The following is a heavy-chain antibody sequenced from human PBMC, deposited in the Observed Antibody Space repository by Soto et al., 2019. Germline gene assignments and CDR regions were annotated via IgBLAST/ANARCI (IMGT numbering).Heavy chain of an antibody. CDR2: ISWNSGSI. J-gene: IGHJ4*02. CDR3: AKALSSGSTDFDY. V-gene: IGHV3-9*01. D-gene: IGHD6-19*01. Sequence: EVQLVESGGGLVQPGRSLRLSCAASGFTFADYAMHWVRQAPGKGLEWVSGISWNSGSIGYADSVKGRFTISRDNAKNSLYLQMNSLSAEDTALYYCAKALSSGSTDFDYWGQGTLVTVSS. CDR1: GFTFADYA.